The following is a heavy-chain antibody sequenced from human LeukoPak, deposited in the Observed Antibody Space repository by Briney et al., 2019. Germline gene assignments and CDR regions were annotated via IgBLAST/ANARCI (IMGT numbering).Heavy chain of an antibody. CDR2: IYYSGST. Sequence: SETLSLTCTVSGGSISSYYWSWIRQPPGKGLEWIGYIYYSGSTNYNPSLKSRVTISVDTSKNQFSLKLSSVTAADTAVYYWALDSYGLSWFDPWGQGTLVSVSS. CDR3: ALDSYGLSWFDP. D-gene: IGHD5-18*01. CDR1: GGSISSYY. J-gene: IGHJ5*02. V-gene: IGHV4-59*01.